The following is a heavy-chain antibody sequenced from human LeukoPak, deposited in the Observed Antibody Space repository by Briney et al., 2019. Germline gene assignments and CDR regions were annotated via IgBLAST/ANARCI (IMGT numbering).Heavy chain of an antibody. CDR1: GGSISSYY. CDR2: IYYSGST. V-gene: IGHV4-59*01. J-gene: IGHJ4*02. D-gene: IGHD6-13*01. CDR3: ARDSAGSSLFSIGYFDY. Sequence: PSETLSLTCTVSGGSISSYYWSWIRQPPGKGLEWIGYIYYSGSTNYNPSLKSRVTISVDTSKNQFSLKLSSVTAADTAVYYCARDSAGSSLFSIGYFDYWGQGTLVTVSS.